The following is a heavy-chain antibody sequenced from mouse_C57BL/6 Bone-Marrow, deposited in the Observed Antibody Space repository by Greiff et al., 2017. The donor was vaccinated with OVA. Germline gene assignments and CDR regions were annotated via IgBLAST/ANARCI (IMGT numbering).Heavy chain of an antibody. CDR2: IYPSDSET. CDR3: ARALLRAMDY. V-gene: IGHV1-61*01. Sequence: VQLQQPGAELVRPGSSVKLSCKASGYTFTSYWMDWVKQRPGQGLEWIGNIYPSDSETHYNQKFKDKDTLTVDKSSSTAYMQLSSLTSADSAVYYSARALLRAMDYWGQGTSVTVSS. CDR1: GYTFTSYW. J-gene: IGHJ4*01. D-gene: IGHD2-1*01.